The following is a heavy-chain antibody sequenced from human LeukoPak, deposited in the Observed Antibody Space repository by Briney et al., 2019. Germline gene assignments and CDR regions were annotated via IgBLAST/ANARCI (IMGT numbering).Heavy chain of an antibody. CDR3: ARMVWSGEPGFDY. J-gene: IGHJ4*02. CDR1: VVTLSIYE. Sequence: GSLRLSCAPSVVTLSIYEMNWVRHAPGRGRGWVSYISSSGSTIYYADSVKGRFTISRDNAKNSLYLQMNSLRAEDTAVYYCARMVWSGEPGFDYWGQGTLVTVSS. CDR2: ISSSGSTI. V-gene: IGHV3-48*03. D-gene: IGHD3-10*01.